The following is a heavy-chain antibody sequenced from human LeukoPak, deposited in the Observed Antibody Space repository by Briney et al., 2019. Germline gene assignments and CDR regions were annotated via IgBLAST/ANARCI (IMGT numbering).Heavy chain of an antibody. J-gene: IGHJ4*02. CDR2: ISGTGANT. D-gene: IGHD6-19*01. CDR3: AKGYSSGWSEGFLDY. Sequence: PGGSLRLSCAVSGFTFSNYVMIWVRQAPGKGLEWVSAISGTGANTFYADSVRGRFTMSRDNSKKTLYLQMNSLRAEDAAVYYCAKGYSSGWSEGFLDYWGQGSLVTVSS. V-gene: IGHV3-23*01. CDR1: GFTFSNYV.